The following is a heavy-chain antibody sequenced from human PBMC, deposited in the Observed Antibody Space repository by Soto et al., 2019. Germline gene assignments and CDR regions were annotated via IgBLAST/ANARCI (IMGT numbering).Heavy chain of an antibody. CDR3: ARSVAVPGAHIDY. J-gene: IGHJ4*02. CDR2: VYYTGST. V-gene: IGHV4-59*01. CDR1: GGSISVSY. Sequence: SETLSLTCSVSGGSISVSYWSWIRHSPGKGLEWLGYVYYTGSTNYSPSLRSRVSISVDTSKNEFSLRLSSVTAADTAVYFCARSVAVPGAHIDYWGQGTQVTVSS. D-gene: IGHD6-19*01.